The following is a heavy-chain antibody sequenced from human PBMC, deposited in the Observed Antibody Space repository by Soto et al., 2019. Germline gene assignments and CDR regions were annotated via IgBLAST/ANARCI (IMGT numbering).Heavy chain of an antibody. J-gene: IGHJ4*02. Sequence: QVQLVESGGGVVQPGRSLRLSCAASGFTFSSYAMHWVRQAPGKGLGWVAVISYDGSNKYYADSVKGRFTISRDNSKNTLYLQMNSLGAEDTAVYYCARDSTGALDYWGQGTLVTVSS. V-gene: IGHV3-30-3*01. CDR2: ISYDGSNK. CDR3: ARDSTGALDY. CDR1: GFTFSSYA.